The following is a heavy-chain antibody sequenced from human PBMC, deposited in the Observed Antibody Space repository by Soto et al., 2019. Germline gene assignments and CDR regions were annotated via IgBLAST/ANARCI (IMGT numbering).Heavy chain of an antibody. CDR3: ARGYCSSTSCYKGDYFDY. V-gene: IGHV1-69*13. J-gene: IGHJ4*02. CDR1: GGTFSSYA. D-gene: IGHD2-2*02. Sequence: RASVKVSCKASGGTFSSYAISWVRQAPGQGLEWMGGIIPIFGTANYAQKFQGRVTITADESTSTAYMELSSLRSEDTAVYYCARGYCSSTSCYKGDYFDYWGQGTLVTVSS. CDR2: IIPIFGTA.